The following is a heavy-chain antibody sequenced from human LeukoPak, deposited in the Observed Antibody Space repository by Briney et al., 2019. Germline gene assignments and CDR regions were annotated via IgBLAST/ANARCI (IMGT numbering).Heavy chain of an antibody. D-gene: IGHD5-12*01. J-gene: IGHJ4*02. V-gene: IGHV3-30-3*01. Sequence: GGSLRLSCAASGFTFSSYAIHWVRQAPGKGLEWVAVISYDGSNKYYADSVKGRFTISRDNSKNTLYLQMNSLRAEDTAVYYCARNRGGYATDWGQGTLVTVSS. CDR2: ISYDGSNK. CDR1: GFTFSSYA. CDR3: ARNRGGYATD.